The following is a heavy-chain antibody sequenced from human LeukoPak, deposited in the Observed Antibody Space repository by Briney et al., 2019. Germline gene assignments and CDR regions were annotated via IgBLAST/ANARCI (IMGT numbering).Heavy chain of an antibody. CDR1: GFTFSSYS. CDR2: ISSSSSYI. Sequence: PGGSLRLSCAASGFTFSSYSMNWVRQAPGKGLEWVSYISSSSSYIYYADSLKGRFTISRDNAKNSLYLQMNSLRAEDTAVYYCAREEYSSSWDQSYYGMDVWGQGTTVTVSS. V-gene: IGHV3-21*01. J-gene: IGHJ6*02. CDR3: AREEYSSSWDQSYYGMDV. D-gene: IGHD6-13*01.